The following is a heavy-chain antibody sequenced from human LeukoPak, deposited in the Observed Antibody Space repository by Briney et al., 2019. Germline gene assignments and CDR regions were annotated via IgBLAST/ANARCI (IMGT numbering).Heavy chain of an antibody. CDR2: INHSGST. CDR1: GGSFSGYY. V-gene: IGHV4-34*01. Sequence: SETLSLTCAVYGGSFSGYYWSWIRQPPGKGLEWIGEINHSGSTNYNPSLKSRVTISVDTSKNQFSLKLSSVTAADTAVYYCARGFGGATGYFDYWGQGTLVTVSS. D-gene: IGHD3-16*01. CDR3: ARGFGGATGYFDY. J-gene: IGHJ4*02.